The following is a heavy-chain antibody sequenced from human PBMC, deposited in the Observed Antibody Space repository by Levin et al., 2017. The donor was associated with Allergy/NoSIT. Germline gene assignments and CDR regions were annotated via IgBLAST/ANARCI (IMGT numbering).Heavy chain of an antibody. J-gene: IGHJ6*02. CDR3: ARDGYIVPTDYYYGMDV. CDR1: GYTFTNYG. CDR2: ISAYNGNT. Sequence: ASVKVSCKASGYTFTNYGISWVRQAPGQGLEWMGWISAYNGNTNYAQNLQGRVTMTTDTPTSTAYMELRSLRSDDTAVYYCARDGYIVPTDYYYGMDVWGRGTTVTVSS. V-gene: IGHV1-18*01. D-gene: IGHD5-12*01.